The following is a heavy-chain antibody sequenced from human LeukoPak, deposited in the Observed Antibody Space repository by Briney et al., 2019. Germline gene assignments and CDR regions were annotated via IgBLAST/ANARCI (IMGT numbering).Heavy chain of an antibody. CDR1: GYTFTGYY. Sequence: ASVKVSCKASGYTFTGYYMHWVRQAPGQGLELMGWINPNSGGTSNAQKFQGRVTMTRDTSISTAYMELSRLRSDDTAVYYCARRGTMNPEYYFDYWGQGTLVTVSS. J-gene: IGHJ4*02. V-gene: IGHV1-2*02. CDR2: INPNSGGT. CDR3: ARRGTMNPEYYFDY. D-gene: IGHD3-22*01.